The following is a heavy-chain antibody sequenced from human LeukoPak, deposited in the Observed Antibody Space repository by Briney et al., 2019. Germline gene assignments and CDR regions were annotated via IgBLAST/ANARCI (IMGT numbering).Heavy chain of an antibody. CDR3: ARVGGYCSTTSCSYGMYV. J-gene: IGHJ6*02. V-gene: IGHV1-2*02. CDR1: GYTFTVYY. Sequence: RASVKVSCKASGYTFTVYYMHWVRQAPGQGLEWMGWLNPNSGGTNYAQKFQGRVTMTRDTSISTAYVELSSLTSDDTAVYYCARVGGYCSTTSCSYGMYVWGQGTTVTVSS. D-gene: IGHD2-2*01. CDR2: LNPNSGGT.